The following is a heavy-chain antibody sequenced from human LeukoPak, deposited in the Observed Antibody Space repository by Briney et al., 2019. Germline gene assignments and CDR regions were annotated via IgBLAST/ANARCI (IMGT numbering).Heavy chain of an antibody. V-gene: IGHV1-69*13. J-gene: IGHJ4*02. CDR2: IIPIFGTA. CDR3: ARDRGSGYYLDY. D-gene: IGHD3-22*01. Sequence: SVKVSCKAPGYTFTSYHMHWVRQAPGQGLEWMGGIIPIFGTANYAQKFQGRVTITADESTSTAYMELSSLRSEDTAVYYCARDRGSGYYLDYWGQGTLVTVSS. CDR1: GYTFTSYH.